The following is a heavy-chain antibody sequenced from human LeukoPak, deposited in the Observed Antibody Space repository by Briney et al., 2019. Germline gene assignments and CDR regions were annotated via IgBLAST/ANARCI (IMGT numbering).Heavy chain of an antibody. CDR2: INPNSGGT. CDR1: GYTFTGYY. CDR3: ARGGSVVVSWFDP. J-gene: IGHJ5*02. D-gene: IGHD2-2*01. Sequence: ASVKVSCKAFGYTFTGYYMHWVRQAPGQGLEWMGWINPNSGGTNYAQKLQGRVTMTTDTSTSTAYMELRSLRSDDTAVYYCARGGSVVVSWFDPWGQGTLVTVSS. V-gene: IGHV1-2*02.